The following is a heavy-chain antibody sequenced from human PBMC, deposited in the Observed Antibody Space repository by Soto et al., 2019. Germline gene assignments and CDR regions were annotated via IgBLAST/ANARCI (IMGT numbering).Heavy chain of an antibody. CDR3: ARGKLSGYYSYFDY. CDR1: GGSFSGYY. V-gene: IGHV4-34*01. J-gene: IGHJ4*02. D-gene: IGHD3-3*01. Sequence: PSETLSLTCAVYGGSFSGYYWSWIRQPPGKGLEWIGEINHSGSTNYNPSLKSRVTISVDTSKNQFSLKLSSVTAADTAVYYCARGKLSGYYSYFDYWGQGTLVTVSS. CDR2: INHSGST.